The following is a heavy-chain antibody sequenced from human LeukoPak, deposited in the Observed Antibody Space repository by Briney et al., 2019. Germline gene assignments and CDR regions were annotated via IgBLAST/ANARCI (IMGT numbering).Heavy chain of an antibody. CDR2: IYYSGST. J-gene: IGHJ5*02. V-gene: IGHV4-39*01. CDR3: ARPYGSGLFDP. CDR1: DDSITIYY. Sequence: SETLSLTCTVSDDSITIYYWGWIRQPPGKGLEWIGSIYYSGSTYSNPSLKSRVTISVDTSKNQFSLKLSSMTAADTAVYYCARPYGSGLFDPWGQGTLVTVSS. D-gene: IGHD3-10*01.